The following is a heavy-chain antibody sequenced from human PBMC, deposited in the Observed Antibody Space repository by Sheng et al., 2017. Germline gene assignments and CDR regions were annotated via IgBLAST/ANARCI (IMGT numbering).Heavy chain of an antibody. CDR2: IYSGGST. D-gene: IGHD6-13*01. V-gene: IGHV3-53*01. J-gene: IGHJ6*02. Sequence: EVQLVESGGGLIQPGGSLRLSCAASGFTVSSNYMSWVRQAPGKGLEWVSVIYSGGSTYYADSVKGRFTISRDNSKNTLYLQMNSLRAEDTAVYYCARALRGRQQRNNVYYYYGMDVWDQGP. CDR1: GFTVSSNY. CDR3: ARALRGRQQRNNVYYYYGMDV.